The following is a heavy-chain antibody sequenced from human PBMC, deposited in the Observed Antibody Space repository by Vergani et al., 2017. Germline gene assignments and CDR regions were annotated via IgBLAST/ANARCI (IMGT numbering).Heavy chain of an antibody. D-gene: IGHD2-2*01. Sequence: EVQLVQSGAEVKTPGESLKISCKGSGYSFTSYWIGWVRQMPGKGLEWMGIIYPGDSDTRYSPSFQGQVTISADKSISTAYLQWSSLKASDTAMYYCARTVVPAAGAEYFQHWGQGTLVTVSS. V-gene: IGHV5-51*03. J-gene: IGHJ1*01. CDR1: GYSFTSYW. CDR3: ARTVVPAAGAEYFQH. CDR2: IYPGDSDT.